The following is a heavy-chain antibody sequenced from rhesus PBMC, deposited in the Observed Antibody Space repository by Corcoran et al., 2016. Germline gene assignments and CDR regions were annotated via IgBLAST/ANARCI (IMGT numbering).Heavy chain of an antibody. D-gene: IGHD3-16*01. CDR2: IRSKSNNYET. CDR3: ASLYYYSGSLDV. CDR1: GFPFSSSA. V-gene: IGHV3-118*01. J-gene: IGHJ5-2*02. Sequence: EVPLVESGGGLVQPGGSLRLSCAASGFPFSSSAMHWVRQASGNGLEWVGRIRSKSNNYETGYAASVKGRFTISRDDSKNTAYLQMNSLKTEDTAVYYCASLYYYSGSLDVWGRGVLVTVSS.